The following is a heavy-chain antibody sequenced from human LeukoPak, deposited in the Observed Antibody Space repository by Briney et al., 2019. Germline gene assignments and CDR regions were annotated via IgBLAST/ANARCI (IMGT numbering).Heavy chain of an antibody. V-gene: IGHV4-4*09. J-gene: IGHJ4*02. Sequence: SETLSLTCTVSGGSISNYYCSWIRQPPGKGLGWIGYIHTSGRSNYNPSLKSRVAISVDTSKNQFSLKLSSVTAADTAVYYCAATGRSGYWGQGTLVTVSS. CDR3: AATGRSGY. CDR2: IHTSGRS. CDR1: GGSISNYY.